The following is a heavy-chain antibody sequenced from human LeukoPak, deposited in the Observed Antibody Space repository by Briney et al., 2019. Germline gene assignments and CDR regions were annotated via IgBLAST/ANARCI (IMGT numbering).Heavy chain of an antibody. CDR1: GGSISSYY. CDR3: ARHVDTAMVSWFDP. CDR2: IYYSGST. Sequence: SETLSLTCTVSGGSISSYYWSWIRQPPGKGLEWIGYIYYSGSTNYNPSLKSRVTISVDTSKNQFPLKLSSVTAADTAVYYCARHVDTAMVSWFDPWGQGTLVTVSS. D-gene: IGHD5-18*01. V-gene: IGHV4-59*01. J-gene: IGHJ5*02.